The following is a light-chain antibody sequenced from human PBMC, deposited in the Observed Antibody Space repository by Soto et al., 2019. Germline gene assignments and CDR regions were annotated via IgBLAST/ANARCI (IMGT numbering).Light chain of an antibody. CDR2: AAS. V-gene: IGKV1-39*01. CDR3: QQSYSTPLT. CDR1: QSIRNY. Sequence: DIQMTQSPSSLSASVGDRVTITCRASQSIRNYLNWYQQKPGKAPNLLIYAASSFQGGVPSRFSGSGSGKDFTLTISSLQPEDFATYYCQQSYSTPLTFGGGTKVEIK. J-gene: IGKJ4*01.